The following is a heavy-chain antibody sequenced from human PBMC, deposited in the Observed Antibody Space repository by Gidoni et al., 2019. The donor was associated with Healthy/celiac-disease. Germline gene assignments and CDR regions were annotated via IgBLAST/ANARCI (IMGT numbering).Heavy chain of an antibody. CDR1: GFTFSSYG. V-gene: IGHV3-30*18. CDR2: ISYDGSNK. J-gene: IGHJ5*02. D-gene: IGHD3-10*01. CDR3: AKDLEGSTPA. Sequence: QVQLVESGGGVVQPGRSLRLSCAASGFTFSSYGMHWVRQAPGKGLGWVAVISYDGSNKYYADSVKGRFTISRDNSKNTLYLQMNSLRAEDTAVYYCAKDLEGSTPAWGQGTLVTVSS.